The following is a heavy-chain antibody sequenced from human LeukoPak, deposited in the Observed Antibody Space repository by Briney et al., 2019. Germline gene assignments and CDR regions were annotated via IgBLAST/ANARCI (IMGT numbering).Heavy chain of an antibody. CDR1: GFTFSSYW. D-gene: IGHD3-9*01. CDR2: IKQDGSEK. V-gene: IGHV3-7*01. J-gene: IGHJ6*03. CDR3: ARDSSLRYFDWFYYHYMDV. Sequence: GGSLRLSCAASGFTFSSYWMSWVRQAPGKGLEWVANIKQDGSEKYYVDSVKGRFTISRDNAKNSLYLQMNSLRAEDTAVYYCARDSSLRYFDWFYYHYMDVWGKGTTVTISS.